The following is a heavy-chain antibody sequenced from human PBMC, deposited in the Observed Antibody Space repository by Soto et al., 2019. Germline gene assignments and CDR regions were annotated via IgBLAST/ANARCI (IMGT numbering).Heavy chain of an antibody. CDR2: INRDGSTT. CDR1: GFTFSSSW. J-gene: IGHJ4*02. D-gene: IGHD3-10*01. Sequence: EVQLVESGGGLVQPGGSLRRSCAASGFTFSSSWMHWVRQVPGKGLVWVSRINRDGSTTQYADSVRGRFTISRDNAKNTLFLEVNSLTIEDTAVYCCACLPMPRGQFDFWGQGTLVTVSS. CDR3: ACLPMPRGQFDF. V-gene: IGHV3-74*03.